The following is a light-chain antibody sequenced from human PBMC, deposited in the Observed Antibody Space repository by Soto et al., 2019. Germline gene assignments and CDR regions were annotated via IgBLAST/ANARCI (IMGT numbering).Light chain of an antibody. V-gene: IGKV3-15*01. J-gene: IGKJ1*01. Sequence: ELVVTQSPATLSVSPGERATLSCRVSQSVSSNLAWYQQKPGQAPRLLVEAASIMATGVPDRFSGSGSGTEFTLAINSLQSEDVAVYYCLQYNNWPRTFGQGTKVEIK. CDR3: LQYNNWPRT. CDR1: QSVSSN. CDR2: AAS.